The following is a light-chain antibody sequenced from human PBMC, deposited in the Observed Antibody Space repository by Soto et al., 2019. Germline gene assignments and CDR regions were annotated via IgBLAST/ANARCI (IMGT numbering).Light chain of an antibody. V-gene: IGKV1-5*03. CDR2: KAS. CDR1: QTIGSW. CDR3: QHYNSYSEA. J-gene: IGKJ1*01. Sequence: DIQMTQSPSTLSGSVGDRVTITCRASQTIGSWLAWYQQKPGKAPKLLIYKASTLKSGVPSRFSGSGSGTEITLTISSLQPDDFATYYCQHYNSYSEAFGQGTKVDIK.